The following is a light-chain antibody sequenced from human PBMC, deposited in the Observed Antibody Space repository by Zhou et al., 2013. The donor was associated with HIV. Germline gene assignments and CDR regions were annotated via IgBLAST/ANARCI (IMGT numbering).Light chain of an antibody. V-gene: IGKV2-30*02. CDR2: QVS. J-gene: IGKJ1*01. Sequence: DVVMTQSPLSLPVTLGQPASISCRSSQSLVHSDGNTYLNWFQQRPGQSPRRLIYQVSNRDSGVPDRFSGSGSGTDFTLQISRVEAEDVGIYYCMQGTHWLWTFGQGTKVEI. CDR1: QSLVHSDGNTY. CDR3: MQGTHWLWT.